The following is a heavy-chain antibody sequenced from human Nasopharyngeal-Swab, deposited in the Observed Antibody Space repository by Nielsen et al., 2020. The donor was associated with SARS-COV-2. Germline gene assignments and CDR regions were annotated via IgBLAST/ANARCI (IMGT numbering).Heavy chain of an antibody. J-gene: IGHJ4*02. Sequence: WVRQAPGQGLGWMGIINPKGGSTNYVQKFLGRITMTRDTPTTTVYMELSSLRSEDTAVYYCARDIGDYRSFAYWGQGTLVTVSS. D-gene: IGHD4-17*01. CDR3: ARDIGDYRSFAY. V-gene: IGHV1-46*01. CDR2: INPKGGST.